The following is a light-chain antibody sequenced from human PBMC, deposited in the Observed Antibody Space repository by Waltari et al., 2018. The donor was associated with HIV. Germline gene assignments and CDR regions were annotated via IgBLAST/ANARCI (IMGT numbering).Light chain of an antibody. CDR3: ATWDDSLDHV. Sequence: SELTQPPSVSGTPGQRVTISCSGGNSNIGRNTVTWYQHLPGAAPKVLIYTDDKRPWWVPDRFSGSKTGTSASLAISGLQSDDEAVYYCATWDDSLDHVFGTGTKVSVL. CDR1: NSNIGRNT. V-gene: IGLV1-44*01. J-gene: IGLJ1*01. CDR2: TDD.